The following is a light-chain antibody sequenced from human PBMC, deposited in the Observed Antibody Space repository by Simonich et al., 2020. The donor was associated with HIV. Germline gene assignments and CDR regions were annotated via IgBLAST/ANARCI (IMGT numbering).Light chain of an antibody. CDR3: SSYTSSTTPV. Sequence: QSALTQPASVSGSPGQSITISCTGTSSDVGGYNYVSWYQQHPGEAPKLLIYDVSNRPSVVSNRFSGSKSGNTASLTISGLQAEDESDYYCSSYTSSTTPVFGGGTKLTVL. CDR1: SSDVGGYNY. V-gene: IGLV2-14*03. J-gene: IGLJ2*01. CDR2: DVS.